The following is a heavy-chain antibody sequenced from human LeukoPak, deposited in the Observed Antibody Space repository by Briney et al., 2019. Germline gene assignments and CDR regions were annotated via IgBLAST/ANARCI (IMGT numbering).Heavy chain of an antibody. Sequence: GGSLRLSCTVSGFTLSSYEMSWIRQAPGKGLEWVANIKQDGSEKYYVDSVKGRFTISRDNAKNSLYLQMNSLRAEDTAVYYCAREGRYYDFWSAYADWFDPWGQGTLVTVS. V-gene: IGHV3-7*01. J-gene: IGHJ5*02. CDR3: AREGRYYDFWSAYADWFDP. CDR1: GFTLSSYE. CDR2: IKQDGSEK. D-gene: IGHD3-3*01.